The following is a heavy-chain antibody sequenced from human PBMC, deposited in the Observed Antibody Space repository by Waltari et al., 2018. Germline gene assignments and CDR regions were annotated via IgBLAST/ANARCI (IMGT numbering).Heavy chain of an antibody. CDR2: ISGSGGST. Sequence: EVQLLESGGGLVQPGGSLRLSCAASGFTFSSYAMSWVRQAPGKGLEWVPAISGSGGSTYYADAVKGRFTISRDNAKNTLYLQMNSLRAEDTAVYYCAKQRLDWVNWYFDLWGRGTLVTVSS. CDR1: GFTFSSYA. J-gene: IGHJ2*01. D-gene: IGHD3-9*01. CDR3: AKQRLDWVNWYFDL. V-gene: IGHV3-23*01.